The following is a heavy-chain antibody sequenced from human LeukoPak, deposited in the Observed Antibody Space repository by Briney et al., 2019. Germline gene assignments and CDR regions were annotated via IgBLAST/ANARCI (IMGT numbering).Heavy chain of an antibody. CDR3: AKDRTYGSGNYEFDY. CDR2: ITASGGST. CDR1: GFSFNNYA. D-gene: IGHD3-10*01. J-gene: IGHJ4*02. Sequence: GGSLRLSCAASGFSFNNYAMSWVRQAPGKGLEWVSGITASGGSTYYSDSGDGRFIISRDNSKNTLYLQMSSLRADDTALYYCAKDRTYGSGNYEFDYWGQGALVTVSS. V-gene: IGHV3-23*01.